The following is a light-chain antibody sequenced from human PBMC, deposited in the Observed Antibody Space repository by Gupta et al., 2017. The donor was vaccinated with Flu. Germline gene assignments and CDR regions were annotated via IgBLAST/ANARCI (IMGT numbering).Light chain of an antibody. CDR1: QGISSY. CDR2: AAS. J-gene: IGKJ3*01. Sequence: PSSLSASTGDRVTITCRASQGISSYLAWYQQKPGKAPKLLIYAASTLQSGVPSRFSGSGSGTDFTLTISCLQSEDFATYYCQQDDSYPFTFGHGTKVDIK. V-gene: IGKV1-8*01. CDR3: QQDDSYPFT.